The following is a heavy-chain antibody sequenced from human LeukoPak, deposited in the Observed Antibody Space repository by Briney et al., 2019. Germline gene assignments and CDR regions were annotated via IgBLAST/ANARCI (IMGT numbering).Heavy chain of an antibody. J-gene: IGHJ4*02. V-gene: IGHV3-73*01. CDR2: IRSKANTYAT. D-gene: IGHD1-20*01. Sequence: PGGSLRLSCAASGFTFSGSAMHWVRQASGKGLEWVGRIRSKANTYATAYGPSVKGRFTISRDDSENTAYLQMNGLKTEDTAVYYCAKDRPEADNWNDGLDWGQGTLVTVSS. CDR1: GFTFSGSA. CDR3: AKDRPEADNWNDGLD.